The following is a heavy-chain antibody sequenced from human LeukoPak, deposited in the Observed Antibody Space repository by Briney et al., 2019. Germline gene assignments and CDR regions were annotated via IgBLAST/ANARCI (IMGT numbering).Heavy chain of an antibody. V-gene: IGHV4-30-4*01. CDR3: ASSTNGYCSSTSCYAGAFDI. J-gene: IGHJ3*02. D-gene: IGHD2-2*01. Sequence: PSQTLSLTCTVDGGSISSGNYYWTWIRQPPEKGLEWIGYISYSGRTYYNPSLKGRVTISADTSKNQFSLKLSSVTATDTAVYYCASSTNGYCSSTSCYAGAFDIWGQGTMVTVSS. CDR2: ISYSGRT. CDR1: GGSISSGNYY.